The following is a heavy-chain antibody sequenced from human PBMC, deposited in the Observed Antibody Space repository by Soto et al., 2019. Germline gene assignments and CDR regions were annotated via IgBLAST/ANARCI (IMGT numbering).Heavy chain of an antibody. J-gene: IGHJ4*02. CDR2: LSAHNGNT. V-gene: IGHV1-18*01. CDR3: ARGRDGDY. D-gene: IGHD6-6*01. CDR1: GYAFTTYG. Sequence: QVHLVQSGAEVKRPGASVKVSCKGSGYAFTTYGITWVRQAPGQGLEWMGWLSAHNGNTNYAQKLQGRVTVTRDTSTSTAYMELRSLRSDDTAVYYCARGRDGDYWGQGAVVTVSS.